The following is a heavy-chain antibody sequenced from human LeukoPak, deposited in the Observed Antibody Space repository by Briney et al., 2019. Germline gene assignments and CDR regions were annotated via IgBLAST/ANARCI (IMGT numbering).Heavy chain of an antibody. J-gene: IGHJ4*02. CDR2: IIPIFGTA. D-gene: IGHD3-22*01. CDR3: ARLSGPYYYDSSGYPPYFDY. V-gene: IGHV1-69*05. Sequence: ASVKVSCKASGGTFSSYAISWVRQAPGQGLEWMGRIIPIFGTANYAQKFQGRVTITTDESTSTVYMELSSLRSEDTAVYYCARLSGPYYYDSSGYPPYFDYWGQGTLVTVSS. CDR1: GGTFSSYA.